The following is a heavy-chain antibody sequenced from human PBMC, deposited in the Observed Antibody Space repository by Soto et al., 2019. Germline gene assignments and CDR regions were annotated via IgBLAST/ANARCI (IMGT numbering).Heavy chain of an antibody. CDR2: IYQSKSA. V-gene: IGHV4-30-2*01. Sequence: PSETLSLTCVVSGGSVTSGGHSWSWIRQAPGKGLEWVGSIYQSKSAYYNPSLRSRVAISVDRSNNQVSLRMTSVTAADTAIYYCAGGDTRLGELSHDYWGQGTLVTVSS. J-gene: IGHJ4*02. CDR3: AGGDTRLGELSHDY. CDR1: GGSVTSGGHS. D-gene: IGHD3-16*02.